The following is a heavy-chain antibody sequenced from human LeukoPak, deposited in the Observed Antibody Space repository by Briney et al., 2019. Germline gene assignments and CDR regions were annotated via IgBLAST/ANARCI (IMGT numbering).Heavy chain of an antibody. CDR1: GFTFSVYE. CDR2: ISSSGSTI. Sequence: GGSLRLSCAASGFTFSVYEMNWVRQAPGKGLEWVSYISSSGSTIYYADSVKGRFTISRDNAKNSLYLQMNSLRAEDTAVYFCARGASDAFDIWGQGTMVTVSS. CDR3: ARGASDAFDI. J-gene: IGHJ3*02. V-gene: IGHV3-48*03.